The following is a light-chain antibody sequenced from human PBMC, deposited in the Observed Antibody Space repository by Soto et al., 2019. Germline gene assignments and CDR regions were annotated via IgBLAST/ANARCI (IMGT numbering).Light chain of an antibody. CDR1: SSNIGNNY. CDR2: ENN. Sequence: QSALTQPPSVSAAPVQKVTISCSGSSSNIGNNYVSWYQQLPGTAPKLLIYENNKRPSGIPDRFSGSKSGTSATLGITGLQTGDEADYYCGTWDSSLSALYVFGTGTKVTVL. CDR3: GTWDSSLSALYV. V-gene: IGLV1-51*02. J-gene: IGLJ1*01.